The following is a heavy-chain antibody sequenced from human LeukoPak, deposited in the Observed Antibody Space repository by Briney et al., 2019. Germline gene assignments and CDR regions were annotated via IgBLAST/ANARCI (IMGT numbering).Heavy chain of an antibody. J-gene: IGHJ4*02. V-gene: IGHV3-48*04. D-gene: IGHD6-13*01. CDR2: ISSSGDTI. CDR3: ARVGSTWYEDY. Sequence: GGSLRLSCTASGFTFSNYNMNWVRQAPEKGLEWISYISSSGDTIYYADSMKGRFTISRDNAKNSLFLQMSSLRADDTAVYYCARVGSTWYEDYWGQGTLVTVSS. CDR1: GFTFSNYN.